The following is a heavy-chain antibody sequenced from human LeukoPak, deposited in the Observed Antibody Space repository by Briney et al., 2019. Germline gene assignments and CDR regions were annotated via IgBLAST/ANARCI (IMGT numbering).Heavy chain of an antibody. Sequence: SEALSLTCSVSGCSISSYYWSWIRQPPGKGLEWIGYIYYSGSTNYNPSLKSRVTISVDTSKNQFSLKLSSVTAADTAVYYCARDRAMVYYYYGMDVWGQGTTVTVSS. D-gene: IGHD5-18*01. J-gene: IGHJ6*02. V-gene: IGHV4-59*01. CDR2: IYYSGST. CDR3: ARDRAMVYYYYGMDV. CDR1: GCSISSYY.